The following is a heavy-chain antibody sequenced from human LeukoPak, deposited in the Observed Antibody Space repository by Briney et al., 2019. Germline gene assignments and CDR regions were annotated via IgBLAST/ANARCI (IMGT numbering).Heavy chain of an antibody. CDR3: AKDSVDTAMAN. Sequence: GGSLRLSCAASGFTFDDYAMHWVRQAPGKGLEWVSGISWNSGSIGYADSVKGRFTISRDNAKNSLYLQMNSLRAEDTALYYCAKDSVDTAMANWGQGTLVTVSS. J-gene: IGHJ4*02. V-gene: IGHV3-9*01. CDR1: GFTFDDYA. CDR2: ISWNSGSI. D-gene: IGHD5-18*01.